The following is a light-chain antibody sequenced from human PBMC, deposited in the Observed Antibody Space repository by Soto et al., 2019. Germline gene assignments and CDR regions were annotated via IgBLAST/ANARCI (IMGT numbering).Light chain of an antibody. CDR1: SSDVGGYNY. V-gene: IGLV2-14*01. CDR2: DVS. Sequence: QSVLTQPASVSGSPGQSITISCTGTSSDVGGYNYVSWYQQHPGKAPKLMIYDVSNRPSGVSNRFSGSKSGNTASLTISGLQAEDEADYYCSSYTSSSHFYVFGTGTKLTVL. CDR3: SSYTSSSHFYV. J-gene: IGLJ1*01.